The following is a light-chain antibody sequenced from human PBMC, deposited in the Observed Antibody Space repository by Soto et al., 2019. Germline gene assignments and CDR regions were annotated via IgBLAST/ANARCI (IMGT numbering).Light chain of an antibody. J-gene: IGKJ1*01. CDR1: QSISNH. Sequence: DIPMTQSPSSLSASVEDRVIITCRASQSISNHVNWYQQKPGKAPKLLIFAASSLQSGVPSRFSGSRSGPDFTLPVSSRQPEEFATYYCQQSYSSPPTFGQGTKVEIK. CDR2: AAS. CDR3: QQSYSSPPT. V-gene: IGKV1-39*01.